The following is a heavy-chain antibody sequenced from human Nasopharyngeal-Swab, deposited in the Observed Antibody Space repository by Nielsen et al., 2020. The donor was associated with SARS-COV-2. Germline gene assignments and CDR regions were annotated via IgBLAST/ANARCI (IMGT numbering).Heavy chain of an antibody. Sequence: GGSLRLSCAASGFTFDDYAMHWVRQAPGKGLEWVSGISWNSGSIGYADSVKGRFTISRDNAKNSLYLQMNSLRAEDTALYYCAKAPFRRGSYRYTLWFDPWGQGTLVTVSS. J-gene: IGHJ5*02. CDR1: GFTFDDYA. V-gene: IGHV3-9*01. D-gene: IGHD3-16*02. CDR2: ISWNSGSI. CDR3: AKAPFRRGSYRYTLWFDP.